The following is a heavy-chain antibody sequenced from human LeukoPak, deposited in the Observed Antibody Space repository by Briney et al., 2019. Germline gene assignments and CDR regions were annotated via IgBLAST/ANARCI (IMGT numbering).Heavy chain of an antibody. Sequence: GGSLRLSCAASGFTFSSYSVNWVRQAPGKGLEWVSSISSSSSYIYYADSVKGRFTISRDNAKNSLYLQMNSLRAEDTAVYYCARDLGSGWYGGDFDYWGQGTLVTVSS. D-gene: IGHD6-19*01. CDR1: GFTFSSYS. V-gene: IGHV3-21*01. CDR3: ARDLGSGWYGGDFDY. J-gene: IGHJ4*02. CDR2: ISSSSSYI.